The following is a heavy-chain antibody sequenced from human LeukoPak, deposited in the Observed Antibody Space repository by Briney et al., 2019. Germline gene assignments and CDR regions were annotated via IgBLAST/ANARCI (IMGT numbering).Heavy chain of an antibody. CDR3: ARSKGYHTLDFDY. CDR2: INSDGSST. J-gene: IGHJ4*02. V-gene: IGHV3-74*01. D-gene: IGHD5-12*01. Sequence: GVSLRLSCAASGLSFSTAWMGWVRQAPGKRLVWVSRINSDGSSTSYADSVKGRFTISRDNAKNTLYLQMNSLRAEDTAVYYCARSKGYHTLDFDYWGEGTLVTVSA. CDR1: GLSFSTAW.